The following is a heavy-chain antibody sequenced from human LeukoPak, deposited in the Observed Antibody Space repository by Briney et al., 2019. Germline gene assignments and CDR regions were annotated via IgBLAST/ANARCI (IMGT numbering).Heavy chain of an antibody. V-gene: IGHV3-30*02. D-gene: IGHD1-26*01. Sequence: PGGSLRLSCAASGFTFTNFGMHWVRQAPGKALEWVAFIRYDGSNKYYADSVKDRFTISRDNSKNTLYLQVNSLRAEDTAVYYCAKRAGLVGATVGRAFDYWGQGTLVTVSS. CDR3: AKRAGLVGATVGRAFDY. J-gene: IGHJ4*02. CDR2: IRYDGSNK. CDR1: GFTFTNFG.